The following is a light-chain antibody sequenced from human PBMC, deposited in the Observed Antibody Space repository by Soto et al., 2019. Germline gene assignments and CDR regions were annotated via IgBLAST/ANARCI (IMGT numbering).Light chain of an antibody. CDR3: QQYNNWPPYT. V-gene: IGKV3-15*01. Sequence: EVVMTQSPGTLSVSLGESATLSCRASQSVDGYLAWYQQKPGQAPRLLIYGASTRATGVTARFRGGGSGTEFTLTISSLQSEDSAVYYCQQYNNWPPYTFGQGTKLEIK. CDR2: GAS. CDR1: QSVDGY. J-gene: IGKJ2*01.